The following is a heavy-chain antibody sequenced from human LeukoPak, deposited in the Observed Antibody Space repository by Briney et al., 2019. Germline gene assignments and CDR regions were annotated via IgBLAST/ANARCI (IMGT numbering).Heavy chain of an antibody. V-gene: IGHV1-69*01. CDR1: GGTFSSYA. Sequence: SVKASCKASGGTFSSYAISWVRQAPGQGLEWMGGIIPIFGTANYAQKFQGRVTITADESTSTAYMELSSLRSEDTAVYYCARDFQLGGDWFDPWGQGTLVTVSS. J-gene: IGHJ5*02. CDR2: IIPIFGTA. D-gene: IGHD6-13*01. CDR3: ARDFQLGGDWFDP.